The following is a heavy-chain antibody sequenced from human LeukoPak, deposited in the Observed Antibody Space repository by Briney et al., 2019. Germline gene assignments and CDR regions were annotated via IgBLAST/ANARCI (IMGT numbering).Heavy chain of an antibody. D-gene: IGHD6-13*01. Sequence: SSETLSLTCTVSGGSISSGDYHWSWIRQPPGKGLEWIGYIYYSGTTYYNPSLKSRVTISVGTSKNQFSLKLTSVTAADTAVYYCARIYSSSWYADYWGQGTLVTVSS. CDR1: GGSISSGDYH. CDR2: IYYSGTT. CDR3: ARIYSSSWYADY. V-gene: IGHV4-30-4*01. J-gene: IGHJ4*02.